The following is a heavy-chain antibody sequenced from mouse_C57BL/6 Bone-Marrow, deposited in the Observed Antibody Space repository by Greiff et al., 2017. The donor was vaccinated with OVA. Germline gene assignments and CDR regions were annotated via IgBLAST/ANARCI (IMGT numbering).Heavy chain of an antibody. D-gene: IGHD2-3*01. CDR2: IDPSDSYT. CDR3: ARGGDGYS. V-gene: IGHV1-69*01. J-gene: IGHJ3*01. Sequence: VQLQQPGAELVMPGASVKLSCKASGYTFTSYWMHWVKQRPGQGLEWIGEIDPSDSYTNYNQKFKGKSTLTVDKSSSTAYMQLSSLTSEDSAVYYCARGGDGYSWGQGTLVTVSA. CDR1: GYTFTSYW.